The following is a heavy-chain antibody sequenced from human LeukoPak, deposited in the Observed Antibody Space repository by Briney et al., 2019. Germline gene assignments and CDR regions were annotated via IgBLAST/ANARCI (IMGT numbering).Heavy chain of an antibody. CDR1: GFTFSSYA. J-gene: IGHJ4*02. V-gene: IGHV3-30-3*01. Sequence: AGGSLRLSCAASGFTFSSYAMHWVRQAPGKGLEWVAVISYDGSNKYYADSVKGRFTISRDNSKNTLYLQMNSPRAEDTAVYYCARVDPRLPEQPFDYWGQGTLVTVSS. CDR3: ARVDPRLPEQPFDY. D-gene: IGHD1/OR15-1a*01. CDR2: ISYDGSNK.